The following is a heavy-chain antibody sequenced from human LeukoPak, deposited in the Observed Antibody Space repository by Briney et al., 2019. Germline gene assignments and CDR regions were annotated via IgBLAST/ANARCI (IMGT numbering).Heavy chain of an antibody. CDR2: IYPGDSDT. CDR3: ARTPPYSSSWSTPNYYFDY. V-gene: IGHV5-51*01. CDR1: GYSFTSYW. J-gene: IGHJ4*02. D-gene: IGHD6-13*01. Sequence: GESLKISCKGSGYSFTSYWIGWVRQMPGKGLEWMGIIYPGDSDTRYSPFFQGQVTISADKSISTAYLQWSSLKASDTAMYYCARTPPYSSSWSTPNYYFDYWGQGTLVTVSS.